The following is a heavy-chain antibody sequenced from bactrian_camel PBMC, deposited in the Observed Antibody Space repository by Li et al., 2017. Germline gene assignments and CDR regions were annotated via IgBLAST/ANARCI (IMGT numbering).Heavy chain of an antibody. D-gene: IGHD6*01. V-gene: IGHV3S25*01. CDR2: IYIGGSST. CDR3: AAAGAYDTTFNPTLNPGRYHY. Sequence: QVLLVESGGGSVQAGGSLRLSCAASGLTYLLSCMGWFRRAQGKEREGIAAIYIGGSSTYYADSVKGRFTISQDSAEITVFLHMNDLKPEATAMYYCAAAGAYDTTFNPTLNPGRYHYWGQGTQVTVS. J-gene: IGHJ4*01. CDR1: GLTYLLSC.